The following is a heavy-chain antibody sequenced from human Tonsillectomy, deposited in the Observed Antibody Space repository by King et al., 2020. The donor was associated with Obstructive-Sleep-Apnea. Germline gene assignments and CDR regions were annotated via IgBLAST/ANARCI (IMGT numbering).Heavy chain of an antibody. V-gene: IGHV3-23*04. CDR3: AKVPVTTDSHYYYGMDV. D-gene: IGHD4-17*01. J-gene: IGHJ6*02. Sequence: VQLVESGGGLVQPGGSLRLSCAASGFTFSSYAMNWVRQAPGKGLEWVSGLFRCGGGTYYADSVKGRFTIPKDNSKNTLYLQMNSLRAEDTAVYYCAKVPVTTDSHYYYGMDVWGQGTTVTVSS. CDR2: LFRCGGGT. CDR1: GFTFSSYA.